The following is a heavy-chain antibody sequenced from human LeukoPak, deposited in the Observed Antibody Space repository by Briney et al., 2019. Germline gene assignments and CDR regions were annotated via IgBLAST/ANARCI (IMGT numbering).Heavy chain of an antibody. Sequence: GGSLRLSCAASGFTFNIDAMYWVRQAPGKGLEWVSGIFGRGGSAHYADSVKGRFTISRDNSKNTVYLQMDSLRVEDTAVYYCGKTTTGYSSGRYPGWPVDYWGQGTLVTVSS. J-gene: IGHJ4*02. CDR2: IFGRGGSA. D-gene: IGHD6-19*01. CDR3: GKTTTGYSSGRYPGWPVDY. CDR1: GFTFNIDA. V-gene: IGHV3-23*01.